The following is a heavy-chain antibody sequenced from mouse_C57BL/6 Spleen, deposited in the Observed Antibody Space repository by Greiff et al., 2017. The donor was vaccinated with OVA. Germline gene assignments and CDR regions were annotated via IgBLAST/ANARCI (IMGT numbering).Heavy chain of an antibody. D-gene: IGHD3-2*02. CDR2: IYPGSGST. V-gene: IGHV1-55*01. J-gene: IGHJ3*01. CDR1: GYTFTSYW. CDR3: ARPKTAQASWFAY. Sequence: QVHVKQSGAELVKPGASVKMSCKASGYTFTSYWITWVKQRPGQGLEWIGDIYPGSGSTNYNEKFKSKATLTVDTSSSTAYMQLSSLTSEDSAVYYCARPKTAQASWFAYWGQGTLVTVSA.